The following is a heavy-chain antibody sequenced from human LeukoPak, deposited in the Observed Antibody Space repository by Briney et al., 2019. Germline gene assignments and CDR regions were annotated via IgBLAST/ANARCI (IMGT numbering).Heavy chain of an antibody. CDR2: INTDGSST. CDR3: ARGLGYYYMDV. CDR1: GFTFSSYW. J-gene: IGHJ6*03. D-gene: IGHD3-16*01. Sequence: PGGSLRLSCAASGFTFSSYWMHWVRQAPGKGLVWVSRINTDGSSTSYADSVKGRFTISRDNAKNTLYLQMNSLRAEDTAVYYCARGLGYYYMDVWGKGTTVTVSS. V-gene: IGHV3-74*01.